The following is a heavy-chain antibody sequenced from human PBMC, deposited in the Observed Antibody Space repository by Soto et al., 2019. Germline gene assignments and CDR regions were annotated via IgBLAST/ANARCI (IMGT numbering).Heavy chain of an antibody. J-gene: IGHJ4*02. CDR2: ISGSGGST. CDR1: GFTFSSYA. D-gene: IGHD4-4*01. CDR3: AKDYVVHYSNVSPPFDY. V-gene: IGHV3-23*01. Sequence: PGGSLRLSCAASGFTFSSYAMSWVRQAPGKGLEWVSAISGSGGSTYYADSVKGRFTISRDNSKNTLYLQMNSLRAEDTAVYYCAKDYVVHYSNVSPPFDYWGQGTLVTVSS.